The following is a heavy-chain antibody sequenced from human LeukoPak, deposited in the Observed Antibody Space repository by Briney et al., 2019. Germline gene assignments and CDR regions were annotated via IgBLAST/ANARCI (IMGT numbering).Heavy chain of an antibody. CDR2: VHNSGRT. CDR3: ARQGAMVRGKSAFDI. CDR1: GGSIDTRSYS. D-gene: IGHD3-10*01. V-gene: IGHV4-39*01. J-gene: IGHJ3*02. Sequence: PSETLSLTCTVSGGSIDTRSYSWGWVRQPPGRGLECIGSVHNSGRTYYNPSLKSRVGISMDTSKNQFSLNLRSVTAADTAVYYCARQGAMVRGKSAFDIWGQGTMVTVSS.